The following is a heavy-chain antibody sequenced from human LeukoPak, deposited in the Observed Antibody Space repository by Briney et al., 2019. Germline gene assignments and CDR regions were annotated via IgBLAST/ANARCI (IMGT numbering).Heavy chain of an antibody. V-gene: IGHV3-21*01. J-gene: IGHJ2*01. CDR1: GFIFSRYT. CDR3: ARVDARDWYFDL. CDR2: ISSSGTYT. Sequence: GGSLRLSCPGSGFIFSRYTINWVRQAPGKGLEWVSSISSSGTYTSYADSVKGRFTISRDNAKNSLYLQMNSLRPGDTAVYYCARVDARDWYFDLWGRGTLVTVSS.